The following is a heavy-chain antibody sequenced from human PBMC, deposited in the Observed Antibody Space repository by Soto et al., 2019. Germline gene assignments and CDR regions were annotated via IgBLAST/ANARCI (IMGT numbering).Heavy chain of an antibody. Sequence: SETLSLTCAVYGGSFSGYYWSWIRQPPGKGLEWIGEINHSGSTNYNPSLKSRVTISVDTSKNQFSLKLSSVTAADTAVYYCARGPGGYYYSGMDVWGQGTTVTVSS. CDR1: GGSFSGYY. J-gene: IGHJ6*02. D-gene: IGHD3-10*01. V-gene: IGHV4-34*01. CDR2: INHSGST. CDR3: ARGPGGYYYSGMDV.